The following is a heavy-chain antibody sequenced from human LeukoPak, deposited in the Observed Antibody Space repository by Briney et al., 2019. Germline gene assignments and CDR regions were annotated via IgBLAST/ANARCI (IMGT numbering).Heavy chain of an antibody. CDR1: GGSISSYY. V-gene: IGHV4-59*01. Sequence: SETLSLTCNVSGGSISSYYWSWIRQPPGKGLEWIGYIYYSGSTNYNPSLKSRVTISVDTSKNQFSLKLSSVTAADTAVYYCARESGGAAALGYWGQGTLVTVSS. J-gene: IGHJ4*02. CDR2: IYYSGST. CDR3: ARESGGAAALGY. D-gene: IGHD6-13*01.